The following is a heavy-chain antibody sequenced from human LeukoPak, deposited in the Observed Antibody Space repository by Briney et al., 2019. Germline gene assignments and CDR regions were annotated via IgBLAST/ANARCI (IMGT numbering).Heavy chain of an antibody. Sequence: PSETLSLTCTASGGSISSYYWGWIRQPPGKGLEWIGYIYYSGSTNYNPPLKSRVTISVDTSKNQFSLKLSSVTAADTAVYYCARDLLYGSGPTYYYGMDVWGQGTTVTVSS. V-gene: IGHV4-59*01. D-gene: IGHD3-10*01. CDR2: IYYSGST. J-gene: IGHJ6*02. CDR3: ARDLLYGSGPTYYYGMDV. CDR1: GGSISSYY.